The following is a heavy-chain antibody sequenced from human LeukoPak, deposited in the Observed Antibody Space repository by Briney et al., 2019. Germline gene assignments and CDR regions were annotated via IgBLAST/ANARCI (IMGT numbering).Heavy chain of an antibody. CDR1: GYSFTSYW. Sequence: GESLKISCKGSGYSFTSYWIGWVRQMPGEGLEWMGIIYPGDSDTRYSPSFQGQVTISADKSISTAYLQWSSLKASDTAMYYCARVYGSGSYYLPFGYWGQGTLVTVSS. V-gene: IGHV5-51*01. CDR3: ARVYGSGSYYLPFGY. CDR2: IYPGDSDT. D-gene: IGHD3-10*01. J-gene: IGHJ4*02.